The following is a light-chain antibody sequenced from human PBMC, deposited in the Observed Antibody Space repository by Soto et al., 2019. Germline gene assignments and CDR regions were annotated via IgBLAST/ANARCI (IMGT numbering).Light chain of an antibody. V-gene: IGKV3-15*01. CDR3: QQYNNWPPYT. CDR1: QSVSSN. J-gene: IGKJ2*01. Sequence: EIVMTQSPATLSVSPGERATLSCRANQSVSSNLAWYQQKPGQAPRFLIYGASTRATGIPARFSGSGSGTEFTLTISNLQSEDVAFYYCQQYNNWPPYTFGQGTKLEIK. CDR2: GAS.